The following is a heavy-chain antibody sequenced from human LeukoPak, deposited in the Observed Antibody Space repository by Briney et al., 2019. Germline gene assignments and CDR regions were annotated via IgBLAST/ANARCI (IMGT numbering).Heavy chain of an antibody. Sequence: GGSLRLSCAVSGFSVSSKYMNWVRQAPGKGLEWVSDIHSGGSTNYADSVKGRFTISRDSSKNTLFLQMNSLRAEDTAVYFCARGYCSGGTCDYFDQWGQGTLVTVSS. CDR1: GFSVSSKY. V-gene: IGHV3-66*01. J-gene: IGHJ4*02. CDR2: IHSGGST. CDR3: ARGYCSGGTCDYFDQ. D-gene: IGHD2-15*01.